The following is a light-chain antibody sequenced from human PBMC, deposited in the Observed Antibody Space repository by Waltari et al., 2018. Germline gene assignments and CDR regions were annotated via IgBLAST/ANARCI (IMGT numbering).Light chain of an antibody. V-gene: IGKV3-20*01. CDR2: GTS. CDR3: QHYVTLPAT. CDR1: QSVSRS. J-gene: IGKJ1*01. Sequence: EIVLTQSPGTMSLSPGKRATLSCRASQSVSRSLAWYQQKPGQAPRLLIFGTSSRATGIPDRFSGSGSGTDFSLTISRLEPEDFAVYYCQHYVTLPATFGQGTKVEVK.